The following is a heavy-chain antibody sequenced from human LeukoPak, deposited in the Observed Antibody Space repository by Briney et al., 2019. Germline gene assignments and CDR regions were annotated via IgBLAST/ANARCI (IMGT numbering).Heavy chain of an antibody. J-gene: IGHJ4*02. Sequence: GGSLRLSCAASGFNFKDYDMTWVRQAPGKGLEWVASISASGGSTNFADSVRGRFTISRDNSNRVVYLQMNSLRAQDTAVYYCARSINYSNYPLDFWGQGTRVIVSS. CDR1: GFNFKDYD. CDR3: ARSINYSNYPLDF. V-gene: IGHV3-23*01. CDR2: ISASGGST. D-gene: IGHD4-11*01.